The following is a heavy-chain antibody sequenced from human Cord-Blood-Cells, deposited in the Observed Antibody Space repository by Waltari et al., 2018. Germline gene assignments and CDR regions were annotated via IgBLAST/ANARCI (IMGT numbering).Heavy chain of an antibody. V-gene: IGHV4-34*01. CDR3: ARLKGYSGSYYNAFDI. J-gene: IGHJ3*02. CDR1: GGSFSGYY. CDR2: INHSGST. Sequence: QVQLQQWGAGLLKPSETLSLTCAVYGGSFSGYYWSWIRQPPGKGLEWIGEINHSGSTNHNPSLKSRVTISVDTSKNQFSLKLSSVTAADTAVYYCARLKGYSGSYYNAFDIWGQGTMVTVSS. D-gene: IGHD1-26*01.